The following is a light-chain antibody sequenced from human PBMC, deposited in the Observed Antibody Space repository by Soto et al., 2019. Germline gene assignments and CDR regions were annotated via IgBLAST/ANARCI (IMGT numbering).Light chain of an antibody. Sequence: EIVMTQSPATLSVSPGERATLSCRASQSVGSYLAWYQQKPGQAPRLIMYGASTRATGIPARFSGSGSGTEFTLTISSLQSEDFAIYYCQQYNNWLTFGGGTKVEIK. V-gene: IGKV3-15*01. CDR2: GAS. CDR3: QQYNNWLT. J-gene: IGKJ4*01. CDR1: QSVGSY.